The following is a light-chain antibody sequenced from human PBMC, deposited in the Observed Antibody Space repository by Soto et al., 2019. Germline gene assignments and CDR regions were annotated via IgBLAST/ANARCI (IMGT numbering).Light chain of an antibody. CDR1: QSVSSY. CDR2: DAS. V-gene: IGKV3-11*01. CDR3: QQRSAWPLT. J-gene: IGKJ4*01. Sequence: EIVLTQSPATLSLSPGESATLSCRASQSVSSYLGWYQQKPGQSPRLLIYDASNRATGIPARFSGSGSGTDFTLTISSLEPEDFAVYYCQQRSAWPLTFGGGTKVEI.